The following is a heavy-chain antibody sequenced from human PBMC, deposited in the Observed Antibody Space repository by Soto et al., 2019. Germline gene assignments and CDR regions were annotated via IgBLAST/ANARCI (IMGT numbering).Heavy chain of an antibody. V-gene: IGHV4-30-4*01. J-gene: IGHJ6*01. CDR2: IYYSGST. CDR1: GGSISSGDYY. CDR3: ARDQRYCSSTSCYPSPYYYYYGMDV. D-gene: IGHD2-2*01. Sequence: TSETLSLTCTVSGGSISSGDYYWSWIRQPPGKGLEWIGYIYYSGSTYYNPSLKSRVTISVDTSNNQVSLKLSSVTAADTAAYYCARDQRYCSSTSCYPSPYYYYYGMDVWGQGTTVTVS.